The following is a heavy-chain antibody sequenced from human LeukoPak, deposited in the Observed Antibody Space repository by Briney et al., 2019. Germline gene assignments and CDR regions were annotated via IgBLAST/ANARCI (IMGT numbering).Heavy chain of an antibody. Sequence: SGTLSLTCAVYGGSFSGYYWSWIRQPPGKGLEWIGEINHSGSTNYNPSLKSRVTISVDTSKNQFSLKLSSVTAADTAVYYCARGPRIVVVVAATLPHAFDIWGQGTMVTVSS. CDR3: ARGPRIVVVVAATLPHAFDI. V-gene: IGHV4-34*01. CDR2: INHSGST. J-gene: IGHJ3*02. CDR1: GGSFSGYY. D-gene: IGHD2-15*01.